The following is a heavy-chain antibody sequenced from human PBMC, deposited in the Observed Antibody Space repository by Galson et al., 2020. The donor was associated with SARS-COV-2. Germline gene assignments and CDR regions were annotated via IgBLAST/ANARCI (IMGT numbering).Heavy chain of an antibody. Sequence: SGPTLVKPTQTLTLTCTFSGFSLSTSGVGVGWIRQPPGKALEWLALIYWNDDKRYSPSLKSRLTITKDTSKNQVVLTMTNMDPVDTATYYCARERNYYYYMDVWGKGTTVTVSS. CDR3: ARERNYYYYMDV. CDR1: GFSLSTSGVG. J-gene: IGHJ6*03. V-gene: IGHV2-5*01. CDR2: IYWNDDK.